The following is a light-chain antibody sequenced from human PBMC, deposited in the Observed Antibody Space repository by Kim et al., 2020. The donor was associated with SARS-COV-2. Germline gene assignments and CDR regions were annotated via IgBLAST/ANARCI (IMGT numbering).Light chain of an antibody. CDR2: YDS. CDR1: NIGSKS. V-gene: IGLV3-21*04. CDR3: QAWDSSSDHRV. J-gene: IGLJ3*02. Sequence: SYELTQPPSVSVAPGKTARITCGGNNIGSKSVHWYQQKPGQAPVLVIYYDSDRPSGIPERFSGSNSGNTATLTISRVEAWDEADFYCQAWDSSSDHRVFG.